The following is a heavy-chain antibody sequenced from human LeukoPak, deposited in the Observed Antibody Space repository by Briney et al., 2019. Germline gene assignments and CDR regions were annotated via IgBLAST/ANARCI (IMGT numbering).Heavy chain of an antibody. V-gene: IGHV3-48*04. D-gene: IGHD4-17*01. CDR2: ISSSSSTI. J-gene: IGHJ2*01. CDR3: AREKNTLYGDYVSGYWYFDL. Sequence: GGSLRLSCAASGFTFSSYSMNWVRQAPGKGLEWVSYISSSSSTIYYADSVKGRFTISRDNAKNSLYLQMNSLRAEDTAVYYCAREKNTLYGDYVSGYWYFDLWGRGTLVTFSS. CDR1: GFTFSSYS.